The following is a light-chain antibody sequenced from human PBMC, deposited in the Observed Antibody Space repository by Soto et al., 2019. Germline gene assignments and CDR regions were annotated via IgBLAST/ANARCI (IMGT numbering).Light chain of an antibody. J-gene: IGKJ2*01. CDR3: QQYNYWPS. Sequence: EIVMTQSPATLSVSPGERAALSCRASQSVSSNLAWYQQKPGQAPRLLIYGASTRAPGIPARVSGSGSGTEFTLTISILQPEHFAFYYCQQYNYWPSFGQGTKLEIK. CDR2: GAS. V-gene: IGKV3-15*01. CDR1: QSVSSN.